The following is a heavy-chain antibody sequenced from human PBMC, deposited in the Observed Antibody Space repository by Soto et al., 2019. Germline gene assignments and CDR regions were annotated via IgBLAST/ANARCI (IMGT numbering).Heavy chain of an antibody. V-gene: IGHV3-33*01. J-gene: IGHJ4*02. CDR2: IWYDGSNK. Sequence: QVQLVESGGGVVQPGRSLRLSCAASGFTFSSYGMHWVRQAPGKGLEWVAVIWYDGSNKYYADSVKGRFTISRDNSTNTQYLQMNSLRVEDTAVYYFARDRYSSGWYDLDYWSQGTLVTVSS. CDR3: ARDRYSSGWYDLDY. D-gene: IGHD6-19*01. CDR1: GFTFSSYG.